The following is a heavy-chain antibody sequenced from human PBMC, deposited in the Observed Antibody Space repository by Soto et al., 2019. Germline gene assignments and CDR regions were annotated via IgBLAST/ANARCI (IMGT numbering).Heavy chain of an antibody. V-gene: IGHV1-69*13. J-gene: IGHJ6*02. CDR1: GGTFSTYA. Sequence: SVKVSCKASGGTFSTYAIDWVRQAPGQGLEWMGGIIPLFGTAKYAQNFQGRITITADESTNTAYMELRSLRSQDTAVYYCARGRAARPVAYYYYYYGMDVWGQGTTVTVSS. CDR2: IIPLFGTA. CDR3: ARGRAARPVAYYYYYYGMDV. D-gene: IGHD6-25*01.